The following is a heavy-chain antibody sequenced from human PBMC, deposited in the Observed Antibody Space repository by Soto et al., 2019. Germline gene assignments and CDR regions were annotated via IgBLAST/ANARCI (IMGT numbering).Heavy chain of an antibody. CDR2: IFYSGST. V-gene: IGHV4-59*01. J-gene: IGHJ4*02. CDR1: GGSIRSYY. D-gene: IGHD5-18*01. Sequence: PSETLSLTCTVSGGSIRSYYWTWIRQPPGKGLEWLGYIFYSGSTFYNPSLKSRVTISIHTSKSQFSLQLTSVTAADTAVYYCARGAADTAMVDSRGQGTLVTVS. CDR3: ARGAADTAMVDS.